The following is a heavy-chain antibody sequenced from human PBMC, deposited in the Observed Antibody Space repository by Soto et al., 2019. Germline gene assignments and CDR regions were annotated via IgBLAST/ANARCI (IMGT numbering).Heavy chain of an antibody. CDR2: IYYSGST. CDR1: DGSIRSYY. CDR3: ARVAEGYCSSTSCYFNPHYYYYMDV. V-gene: IGHV4-59*01. Sequence: SETLSLTCTVSDGSIRSYYWSWIRQPPGKGLEWIGYIYYSGSTNYNPSLKSRVTISVDTSKNQFSLKLSSVTAADTAVYYCARVAEGYCSSTSCYFNPHYYYYMDVWGKGTTVTVSS. D-gene: IGHD2-2*01. J-gene: IGHJ6*03.